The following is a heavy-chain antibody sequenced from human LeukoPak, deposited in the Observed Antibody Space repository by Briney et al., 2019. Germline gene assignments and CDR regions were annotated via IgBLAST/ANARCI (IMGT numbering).Heavy chain of an antibody. CDR3: AREADGGNSVPV. CDR1: GFTFSDYY. Sequence: GGSLRLSCAASGFTFSDYYMSWLRQAPGKGLEWASYISSSGSTIYYADSVKGRFTISRDNAKNSLYLQMNSLRAEDTAVYYCAREADGGNSVPVWGKGTTVTVSS. CDR2: ISSSGSTI. D-gene: IGHD4-23*01. J-gene: IGHJ6*04. V-gene: IGHV3-11*01.